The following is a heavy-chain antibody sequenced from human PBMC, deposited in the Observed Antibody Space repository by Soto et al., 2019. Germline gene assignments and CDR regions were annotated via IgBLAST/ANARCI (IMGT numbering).Heavy chain of an antibody. D-gene: IGHD5-18*01. CDR1: GFTFSSYA. V-gene: IGHV3-23*01. J-gene: IGHJ4*02. CDR2: ISGSGGST. CDR3: AKYPDTAMVTGRYFDY. Sequence: GGSLRLSCAASGFTFSSYAMSWVRQAPGKGLEWVSAISGSGGSTYYADSVKGRFTISRDNSKNTLYLQMNSLRAEDTAVYYCAKYPDTAMVTGRYFDYWGQGTLVTVSS.